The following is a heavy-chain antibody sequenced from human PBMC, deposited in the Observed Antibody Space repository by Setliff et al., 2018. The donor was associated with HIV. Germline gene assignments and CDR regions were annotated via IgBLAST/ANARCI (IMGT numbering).Heavy chain of an antibody. V-gene: IGHV4-59*11. J-gene: IGHJ4*02. CDR2: IYYSGST. D-gene: IGHD5-18*01. Sequence: PSETLSLTCTVSGGSISSHYWSWIRQPPGKGLEWIGYIYYSGSTNYNPSLKSRVTISVDTSKNQFSLRLGSVTAADTAIYYCARGGYQRGYTYGSFDYWGQGTLVTVSS. CDR1: GGSISSHY. CDR3: ARGGYQRGYTYGSFDY.